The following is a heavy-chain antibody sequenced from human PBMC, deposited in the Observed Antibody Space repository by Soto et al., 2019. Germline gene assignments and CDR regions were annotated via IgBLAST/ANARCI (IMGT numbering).Heavy chain of an antibody. V-gene: IGHV4-59*01. D-gene: IGHD3-16*01. CDR1: ADSFSKYY. CDR2: IYFNGNT. J-gene: IGHJ4*02. CDR3: ASVTFGGIVLAH. Sequence: SETLSLTCTVSADSFSKYYWTWIRQPPGKGLEWIGYIYFNGNTKYNPSLEGRLTISIDTSKKEFSLKLTSVTAADAAVYYCASVTFGGIVLAHWGQGTLVTVSS.